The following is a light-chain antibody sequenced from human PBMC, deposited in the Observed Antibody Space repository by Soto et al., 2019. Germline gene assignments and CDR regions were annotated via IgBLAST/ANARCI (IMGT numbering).Light chain of an antibody. V-gene: IGKV1-33*01. CDR2: DAS. CDR1: QDISNF. J-gene: IGKJ3*01. Sequence: DIQMTQSPSSLSASVGDRVTITCQASQDISNFLNWYQQKPGKAPKLLIYDASNLETGVPSRFSGNGSGTDFTFTISSLQPEDFATYYCQQYDNPLFTFGPGTKVDIK. CDR3: QQYDNPLFT.